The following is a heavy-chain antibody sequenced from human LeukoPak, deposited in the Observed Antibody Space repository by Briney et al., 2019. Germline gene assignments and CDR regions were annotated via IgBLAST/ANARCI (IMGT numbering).Heavy chain of an antibody. CDR3: ARGAPGVTGISFPYYYYMDV. J-gene: IGHJ6*03. CDR1: GYTFTSYG. D-gene: IGHD2-21*02. CDR2: ISAYNGNT. V-gene: IGHV1-18*01. Sequence: ASVKVSCKASGYTFTSYGISWVRQAPGQGLEWMGWISAYNGNTNYAQKLQGRVTITTDESTSTAYMELSSLRSEDTAVYYCARGAPGVTGISFPYYYYMDVWGKGTTVTVSS.